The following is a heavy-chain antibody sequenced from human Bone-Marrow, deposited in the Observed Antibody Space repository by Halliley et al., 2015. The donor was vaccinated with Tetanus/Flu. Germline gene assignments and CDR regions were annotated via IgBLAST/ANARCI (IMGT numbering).Heavy chain of an antibody. CDR3: VKDGRYCSDASCQTPFSSFAS. Sequence: YDGSNENYADSVRGRFTISRDNSKNTLHLQMNSLRVEDTAVYYCVKDGRYCSDASCQTPFSSFASWGQGTLVTASS. V-gene: IGHV3-30*02. D-gene: IGHD2-15*01. J-gene: IGHJ4*02. CDR2: YDGSNE.